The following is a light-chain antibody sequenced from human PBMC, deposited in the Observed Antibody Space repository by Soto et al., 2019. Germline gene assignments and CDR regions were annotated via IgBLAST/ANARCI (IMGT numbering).Light chain of an antibody. CDR2: DAS. J-gene: IGKJ3*01. CDR3: HRFCF. V-gene: IGKV1-33*01. Sequence: DIQLTQSPSSLSASVGDRVTITCQACQDMSNYLNWYQQKPGKAPKLLIYDASNLETGVLSSYSGNGSGSDFSFSLIILEPEDIEAYYCHRFCFFGPGTKVDIK. CDR1: QDMSNY.